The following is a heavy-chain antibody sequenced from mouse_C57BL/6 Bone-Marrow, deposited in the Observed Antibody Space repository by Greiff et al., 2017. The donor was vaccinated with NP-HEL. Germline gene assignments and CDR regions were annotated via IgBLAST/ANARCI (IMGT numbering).Heavy chain of an antibody. CDR1: GFTFSDYG. V-gene: IGHV5-17*01. J-gene: IGHJ4*01. CDR2: ISSGSSTI. Sequence: EVKVVESGGGLVKPGGSLKLSCAASGFTFSDYGMHWVRQAPEKGLEWVAYISSGSSTIYYVDTVKGRFTISRDNAKNTLFLQMTSLRSEDTAMYYCARQSSYAMDYWGQGTSVTVSS. CDR3: ARQSSYAMDY.